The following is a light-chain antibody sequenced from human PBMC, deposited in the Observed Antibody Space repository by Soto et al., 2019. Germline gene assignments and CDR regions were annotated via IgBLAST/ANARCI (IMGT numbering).Light chain of an antibody. CDR2: EVN. Sequence: QSALTQPASVSGSPGQSITISCTGTSSDIGGYNYVSWYQQHPGKAPKLMIYEVNNRPSGVSNRFSGSKSGNTASLTISGLQDEDEADYYCSSYTSSSTLWVFGGGTQLTVL. CDR1: SSDIGGYNY. J-gene: IGLJ7*01. V-gene: IGLV2-14*01. CDR3: SSYTSSSTLWV.